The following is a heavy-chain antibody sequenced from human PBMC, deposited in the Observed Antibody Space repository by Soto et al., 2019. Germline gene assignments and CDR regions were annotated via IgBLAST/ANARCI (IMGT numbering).Heavy chain of an antibody. Sequence: EVQLVESGGGLVKPGGSLRLSCEDSGFTFSRYTMNWVRRAPGKGLEWVSSISSRSTNTHYADSVRGRFTISRDNAKRSLYLQMNSLRAEDTAVYYCARGPLHYFDYWGQGTLVTVSS. V-gene: IGHV3-21*02. CDR2: ISSRSTNT. J-gene: IGHJ4*02. CDR3: ARGPLHYFDY. CDR1: GFTFSRYT.